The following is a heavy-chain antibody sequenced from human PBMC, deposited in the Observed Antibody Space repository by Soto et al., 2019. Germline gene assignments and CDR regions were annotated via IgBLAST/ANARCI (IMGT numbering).Heavy chain of an antibody. V-gene: IGHV1-18*01. J-gene: IGHJ6*02. Sequence: ASVKVSCKASGYTFTSYGISLVRQAPRQGLEWMGWISAYNGNTNYAQKLQGRVTMTTDTSTSTAYMELRSLRSDDTAVYYCARDRMTTVTNSYYYYGMDVWGQGTTVTVSS. CDR2: ISAYNGNT. D-gene: IGHD4-17*01. CDR3: ARDRMTTVTNSYYYYGMDV. CDR1: GYTFTSYG.